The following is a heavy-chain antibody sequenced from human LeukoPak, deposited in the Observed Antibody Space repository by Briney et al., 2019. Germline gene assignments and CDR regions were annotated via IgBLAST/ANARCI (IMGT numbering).Heavy chain of an antibody. CDR2: ISGSGSST. V-gene: IGHV3-23*01. Sequence: PGGSLRLSCAASGFTFSSYAMSWVRQAPGKGLEWVSAISGSGSSTYYADSVKGRFTISRDNSKNTLYLQMNSLRAEDTAVYYCAKDLSGSLVGATIDYWGQGTLVTVSS. J-gene: IGHJ4*02. D-gene: IGHD1-26*01. CDR1: GFTFSSYA. CDR3: AKDLSGSLVGATIDY.